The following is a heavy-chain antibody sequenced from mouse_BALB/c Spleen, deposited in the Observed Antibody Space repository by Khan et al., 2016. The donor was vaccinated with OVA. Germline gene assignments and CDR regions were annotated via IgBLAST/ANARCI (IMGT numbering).Heavy chain of an antibody. CDR1: GYTFINYW. Sequence: QVQLQQSGAELAKPGASVKMSCKASGYTFINYWILWVKQRPGQGLEWIGYINPSTAYTEYNQNFKDKAPLTAEKSSSTAYMQQSSLPSEDSSVYYCSRRGLRWDFDYWGQGTTLTVSS. V-gene: IGHV1-7*01. CDR2: INPSTAYT. D-gene: IGHD1-1*01. CDR3: SRRGLRWDFDY. J-gene: IGHJ2*01.